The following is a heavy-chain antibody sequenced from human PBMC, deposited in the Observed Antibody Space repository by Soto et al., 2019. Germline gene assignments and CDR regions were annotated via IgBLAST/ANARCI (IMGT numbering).Heavy chain of an antibody. Sequence: QVQLVQSGAEVKKPGASVKVSCKASGYTFTSYGISWVRQAPGQGLEWMGWISAYSGNTNYAQKLQGRVTMTTDTSTSTAYMELRSLRSDDTAVYYCARVNYYDSSGYYEYFQHWGQGTLVTVSS. D-gene: IGHD3-22*01. J-gene: IGHJ1*01. CDR2: ISAYSGNT. CDR3: ARVNYYDSSGYYEYFQH. V-gene: IGHV1-18*01. CDR1: GYTFTSYG.